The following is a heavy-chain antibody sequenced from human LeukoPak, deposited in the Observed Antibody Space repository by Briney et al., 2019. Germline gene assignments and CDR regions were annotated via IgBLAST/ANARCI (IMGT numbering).Heavy chain of an antibody. J-gene: IGHJ4*02. CDR2: IYYSGST. CDR1: GGSISSSSYY. Sequence: SETQSLTCTVSGGSISSSSYYWGWIRQPPGKGLEWIGSIYYSGSTYYNSTLKSRVTISVDTSKNQFSLKLSSVTAADTAVYYCARRSSGWVFDYWGQGTLVTVSS. D-gene: IGHD6-19*01. CDR3: ARRSSGWVFDY. V-gene: IGHV4-39*01.